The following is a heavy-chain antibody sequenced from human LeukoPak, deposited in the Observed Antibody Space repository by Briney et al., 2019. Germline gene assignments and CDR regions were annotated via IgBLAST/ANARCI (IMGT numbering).Heavy chain of an antibody. CDR1: GFTFSSYS. CDR2: ISSSSSYI. Sequence: PGGSLRLSCAASGFTFSSYSMNWVRQAPGKGLEWVSSISSSSSYIYYADSVKGRFTIPRDNAKNSLYLQMNSLRAEDTAVYYCARGAFGRYFDYWGQGTLVTVSS. D-gene: IGHD1-26*01. J-gene: IGHJ4*02. CDR3: ARGAFGRYFDY. V-gene: IGHV3-21*01.